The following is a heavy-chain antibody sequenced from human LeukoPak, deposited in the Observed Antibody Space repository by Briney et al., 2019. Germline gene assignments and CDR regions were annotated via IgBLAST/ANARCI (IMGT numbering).Heavy chain of an antibody. CDR2: INTNGDRT. Sequence: GGSLRLSCAASGFTFTDYAVTWVRQAPGKGLEWVSGINTNGDRTSYADSVKGRFTLSRDNSKNTLYLQMNSLRAEDTAVYYRVRGGSNYGIIIYSRYFAYWGQGTLVTVSS. V-gene: IGHV3-23*01. D-gene: IGHD3-16*01. J-gene: IGHJ4*02. CDR1: GFTFTDYA. CDR3: VRGGSNYGIIIYSRYFAY.